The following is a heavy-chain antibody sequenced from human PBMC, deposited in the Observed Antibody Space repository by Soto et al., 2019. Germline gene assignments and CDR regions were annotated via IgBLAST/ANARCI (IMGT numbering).Heavy chain of an antibody. Sequence: PGGSLRLSCAASEFNFRGYAMHWVRQAPGKGLDWVALISYDGSDTYYIDSVKGRFTISRDNSNSTLYLQMNDLRVEDTAVYYCAKDLGYGTFGFDYWGQGTPVT. J-gene: IGHJ4*02. D-gene: IGHD3-16*01. CDR3: AKDLGYGTFGFDY. CDR1: EFNFRGYA. V-gene: IGHV3-30*18. CDR2: ISYDGSDT.